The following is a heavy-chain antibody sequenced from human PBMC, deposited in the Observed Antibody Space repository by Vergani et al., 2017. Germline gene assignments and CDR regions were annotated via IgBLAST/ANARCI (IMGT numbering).Heavy chain of an antibody. J-gene: IGHJ6*02. V-gene: IGHV4-34*01. CDR2: INHSGST. CDR1: GGSFSGYY. CDR3: ARGRKRTYYYGSGSYSESYYYGMDV. Sequence: QVQLQQWGAGLLKPSETQSLTCAVYGGSFSGYYWSWIRQPPGKGLEWIGEINHSGSTNYNPSLKSRVTISVDTSQNQFSLKLSSVTAADTAVYYCARGRKRTYYYGSGSYSESYYYGMDVWGQGTTVTVSS. D-gene: IGHD3-10*01.